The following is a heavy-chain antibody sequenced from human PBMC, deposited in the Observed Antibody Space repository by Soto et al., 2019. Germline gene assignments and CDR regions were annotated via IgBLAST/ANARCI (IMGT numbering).Heavy chain of an antibody. Sequence: EVQLFESGGGLVQPGGSLILSCAASGFPFSTSGILWVRQPPGEGLEWVSAIGPNANTNYRDSVKGRFTISRDNSRNTVFLQMSALRPEDTALYYCATARHCSSAACPAAEWGQGTLITVSS. J-gene: IGHJ4*02. CDR2: IGPNANT. D-gene: IGHD2-2*01. CDR1: GFPFSTSG. CDR3: ATARHCSSAACPAAE. V-gene: IGHV3-23*05.